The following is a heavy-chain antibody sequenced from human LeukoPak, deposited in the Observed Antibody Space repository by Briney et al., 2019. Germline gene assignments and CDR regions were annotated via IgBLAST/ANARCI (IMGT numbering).Heavy chain of an antibody. CDR3: ARYNVDTAMAPGSDY. CDR2: INPSGGST. J-gene: IGHJ4*02. D-gene: IGHD5-18*01. CDR1: GYTFTSYY. V-gene: IGHV1-46*01. Sequence: ASVKVSCKASGYTFTSYYMHWVRQAPGQGLEWMGIINPSGGSTSYAQKFQGRVTMTRDTSTSTVYMELSSLRSEDTAVYYCARYNVDTAMAPGSDYWGQGTLVTVSS.